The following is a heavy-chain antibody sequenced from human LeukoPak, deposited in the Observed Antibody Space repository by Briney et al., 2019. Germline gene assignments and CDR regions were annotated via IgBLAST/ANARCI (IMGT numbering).Heavy chain of an antibody. CDR3: ARVDNWNYPDY. J-gene: IGHJ4*02. V-gene: IGHV1-18*04. CDR1: GYTFTDYY. Sequence: ASVKVSCKASGYTFTDYYMHWVRQAPGQGLEWMGWISAYNGNTNYAQKLQGRVTMTTDTSTSTAYMELRSLRSDDTAVYYCARVDNWNYPDYWGQGTLVSVSS. CDR2: ISAYNGNT. D-gene: IGHD1-7*01.